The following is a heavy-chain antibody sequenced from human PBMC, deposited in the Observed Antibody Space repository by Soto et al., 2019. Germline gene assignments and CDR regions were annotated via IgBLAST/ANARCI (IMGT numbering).Heavy chain of an antibody. Sequence: AASVKVSCKASGYTFISYYVHWVRQAPGQGLEWMGIINPSGGSASYTQKFQGRVTMTRDTSTSTVYVELSSLRTEDTAVYYCARSADTALYYFDYWGQGTLVTVSS. CDR3: ARSADTALYYFDY. CDR1: GYTFISYY. J-gene: IGHJ4*02. CDR2: INPSGGSA. D-gene: IGHD5-18*01. V-gene: IGHV1-46*01.